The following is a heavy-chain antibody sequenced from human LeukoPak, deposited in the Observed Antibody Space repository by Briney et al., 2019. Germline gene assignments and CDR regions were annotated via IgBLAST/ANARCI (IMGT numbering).Heavy chain of an antibody. CDR3: ARQRTVVTPEFFDY. V-gene: IGHV4-39*01. CDR1: GDSISSSSYN. Sequence: SETLSLTCSVSGDSISSSSYNWGWIRQPPGKGLEWIGSISYSGSTKYNPSLKSRITISVDTSKNHFSLKLNSVTAADTAIYYCARQRTVVTPEFFDYWGQGTLVIVFS. CDR2: ISYSGST. D-gene: IGHD4-23*01. J-gene: IGHJ4*02.